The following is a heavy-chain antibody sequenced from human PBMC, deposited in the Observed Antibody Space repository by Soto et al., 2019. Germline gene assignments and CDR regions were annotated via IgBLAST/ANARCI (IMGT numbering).Heavy chain of an antibody. V-gene: IGHV3-64D*06. J-gene: IGHJ4*02. D-gene: IGHD5-12*01. CDR3: VKSRGGNNFDFFD. CDR1: GFTFSSYA. CDR2: VRGNGDPP. Sequence: LRLSCSASGFTFSSYAMHWVRQAPGKRLEYVSGVRGNGDPPFYADSVKGRFTVSRDNSKNTLYLQMSSLSADDTAVYYCVKSRGGNNFDFFDWGQGALVTVSS.